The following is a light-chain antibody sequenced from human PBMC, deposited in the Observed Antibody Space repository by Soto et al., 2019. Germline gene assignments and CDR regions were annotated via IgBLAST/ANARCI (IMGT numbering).Light chain of an antibody. CDR1: SSDVGGYNY. V-gene: IGLV2-14*01. J-gene: IGLJ1*01. Sequence: QSVLTQPASVSGSPGQSITISCTGSSSDVGGYNYVSWYQQHPAKVPKLMIYHVSNRPSGVSDRFSGSKSGNTASLTISGLQAEDEGEYYCYSYTTSSTYVFGTGTKVTVL. CDR3: YSYTTSSTYV. CDR2: HVS.